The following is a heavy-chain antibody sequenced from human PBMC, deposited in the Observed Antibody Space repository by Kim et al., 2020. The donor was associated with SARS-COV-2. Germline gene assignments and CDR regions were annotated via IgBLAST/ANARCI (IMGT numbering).Heavy chain of an antibody. CDR3: ARGGVALVFYHFDY. J-gene: IGHJ4*02. Sequence: SETLSLTCAVYGGSFSGYYWSWIRQPPGKGLEWIGEINHSGSTNYNPSLKSRVTISVDTSKNQFSLKLSSVTAADTAVYYCARGGVALVFYHFDYWGQGTLVTVSS. V-gene: IGHV4-34*01. D-gene: IGHD6-13*01. CDR1: GGSFSGYY. CDR2: INHSGST.